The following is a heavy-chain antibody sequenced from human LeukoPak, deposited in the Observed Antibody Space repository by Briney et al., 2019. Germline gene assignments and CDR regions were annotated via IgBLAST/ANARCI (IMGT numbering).Heavy chain of an antibody. CDR2: ISAYNGNT. D-gene: IGHD6-13*01. CDR1: GYTFTSYG. Sequence: SVKVSCKASGYTFTSYGISWVRQAPGQGLEWMGWISAYNGNTNYAQKLQGRVTMTTDTSTSTAYMELRSLRSDDTAVYYCARAPATGYSSSWYLYWGQGTLVTVSS. CDR3: ARAPATGYSSSWYLY. J-gene: IGHJ4*02. V-gene: IGHV1-18*01.